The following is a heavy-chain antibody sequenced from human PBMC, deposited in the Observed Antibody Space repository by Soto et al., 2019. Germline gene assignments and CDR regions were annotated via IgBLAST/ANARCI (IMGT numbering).Heavy chain of an antibody. D-gene: IGHD6-13*01. J-gene: IGHJ6*02. CDR2: INHSGST. V-gene: IGHV4-34*01. Sequence: SETLSLTCAVYGGSFSGYYWSWIRQPPGKGLEWIGEINHSGSTNYNPSLKSRVTISVDTSKNQFSLRLSSVTAADTAVYYCASTAAAGLHYYYYYGMDVWGQGTTVTVSS. CDR1: GGSFSGYY. CDR3: ASTAAAGLHYYYYYGMDV.